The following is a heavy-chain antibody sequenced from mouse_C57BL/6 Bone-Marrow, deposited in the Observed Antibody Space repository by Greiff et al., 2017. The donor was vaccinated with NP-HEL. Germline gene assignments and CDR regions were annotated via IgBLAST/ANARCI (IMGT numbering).Heavy chain of an antibody. CDR1: GFSLTSYG. D-gene: IGHD1-1*01. Sequence: QVQLQQSGPGLVQPSQSLSITCTVSGFSLTSYGVHWVRQSPGTGLEWLGVLWSGGSPAYYAAFISRLSISKDNSKRQDFFKMTSLQADDTAIYDCARENGGLRITTVVAYYAMDYWGQGTSVTVSS. V-gene: IGHV2-2*01. CDR3: ARENGGLRITTVVAYYAMDY. J-gene: IGHJ4*01. CDR2: LWSGGSP.